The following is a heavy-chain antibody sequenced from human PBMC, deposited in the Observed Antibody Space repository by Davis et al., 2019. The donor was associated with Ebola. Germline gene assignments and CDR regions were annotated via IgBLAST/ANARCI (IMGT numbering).Heavy chain of an antibody. D-gene: IGHD3-10*01. Sequence: AASVKVSCKTSGYTFTNYAIHWVRQAPGQRLEWMGWINAGNGDTKYSQKFQGRVTITRDTPASTAYMELSSLRSEDTAVYYCARDLGRVTGFDYWGQGTLVTVSS. V-gene: IGHV1-3*01. CDR3: ARDLGRVTGFDY. CDR1: GYTFTNYA. CDR2: INAGNGDT. J-gene: IGHJ4*02.